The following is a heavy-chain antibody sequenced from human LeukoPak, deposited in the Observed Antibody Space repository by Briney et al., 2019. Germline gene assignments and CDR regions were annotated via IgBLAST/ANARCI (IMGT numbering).Heavy chain of an antibody. J-gene: IGHJ4*02. V-gene: IGHV5-51*01. D-gene: IGHD1-26*01. Sequence: RGESLKISCKGSGYIFTSYWIAWVRQMPGKGLEWMGIIYPGDSDTRYSPSFQGHVTISADKSMNTAYVQWSSLKASETAMYYCARRIVGPTSLHFDDWGQGTLVTVSS. CDR3: ARRIVGPTSLHFDD. CDR1: GYIFTSYW. CDR2: IYPGDSDT.